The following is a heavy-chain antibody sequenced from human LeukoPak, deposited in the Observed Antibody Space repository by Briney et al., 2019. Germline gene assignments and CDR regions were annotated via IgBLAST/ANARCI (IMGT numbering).Heavy chain of an antibody. CDR3: ARGVPAAISYYYYGMDV. CDR1: GGSISSYY. J-gene: IGHJ6*02. D-gene: IGHD2-2*01. CDR2: IYYSGST. Sequence: SETLSLTCTVSGGSISSYYWSWIRQPPGKGLEWIGYIYYSGSTNYNPSLKSRVTISVDTSKNQFSLKLSSVTAADTAVYYCARGVPAAISYYYYGMDVWGQGTTVTVS. V-gene: IGHV4-59*01.